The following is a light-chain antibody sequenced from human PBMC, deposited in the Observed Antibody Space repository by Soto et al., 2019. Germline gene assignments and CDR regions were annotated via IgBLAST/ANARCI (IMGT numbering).Light chain of an antibody. CDR3: QQYNSFSWT. V-gene: IGKV1-5*01. CDR2: DAS. J-gene: IGKJ1*01. CDR1: QSISSW. Sequence: DIQMPQSPSTLSASVGDRVTITCRASQSISSWLAWYQQKPGKAPKLLIYDASSLEGGVPSRFSGSGSGTEFTLTISGLQPDDFATYYCQQYNSFSWTFGQGTKVDI.